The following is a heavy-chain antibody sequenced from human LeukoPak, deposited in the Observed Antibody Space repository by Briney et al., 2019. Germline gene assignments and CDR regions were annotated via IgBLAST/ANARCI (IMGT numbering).Heavy chain of an antibody. CDR2: ISSSSSTI. J-gene: IGHJ4*02. CDR3: ARNGDSSGYSFDY. V-gene: IGHV3-48*01. D-gene: IGHD3-22*01. CDR1: GFTFSSYS. Sequence: PGGSLRLSCAASGFTFSSYSMNWVRQAPGKGLEWVSYISSSSSTIYYADSVKGRFTISRDNAKNSLYLQMNSLRAEDTALYYCARNGDSSGYSFDYWGQGTLVTVSS.